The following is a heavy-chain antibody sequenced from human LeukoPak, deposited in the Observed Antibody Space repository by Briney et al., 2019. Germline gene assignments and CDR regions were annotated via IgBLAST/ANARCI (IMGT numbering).Heavy chain of an antibody. CDR2: IYHSGST. V-gene: IGHV4-38-2*01. J-gene: IGHJ4*02. CDR3: ARVTSDYGDYVGPQDFDY. D-gene: IGHD4-17*01. Sequence: SETLSLTCAASGYTISSDYYWCWLRQPPEELQRGSGIIYHSGSTYYNSSLKRRVTISVDTSKNQFSLKLSSVTAADTAVYYCARVTSDYGDYVGPQDFDYWGQGTLVTVSS. CDR1: GYTISSDYY.